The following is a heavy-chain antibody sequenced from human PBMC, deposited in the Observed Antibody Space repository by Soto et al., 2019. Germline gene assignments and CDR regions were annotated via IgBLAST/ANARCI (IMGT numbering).Heavy chain of an antibody. V-gene: IGHV4-31*01. Sequence: QVQLQESGPGLVKPSQTLSLTCPLSGVSITSGAYYWTWVRQHPGKGLEWIGYSYYNGNNYFSPSLKSLLTISIDTSRNQFSLKLSSVTAADTAMYYCARARLRAVYAFDFWGQGTMVTVSS. CDR2: SYYNGNN. CDR1: GVSITSGAYY. J-gene: IGHJ3*01. CDR3: ARARLRAVYAFDF. D-gene: IGHD4-17*01.